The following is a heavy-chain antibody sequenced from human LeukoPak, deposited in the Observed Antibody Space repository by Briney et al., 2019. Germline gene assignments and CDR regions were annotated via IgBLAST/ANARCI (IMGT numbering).Heavy chain of an antibody. Sequence: SETLSLTCTVSGGSISSYYWSWIRQPPGKGLEWIGYIYYSGSTNYNPSLKSRVTISVDTSKNQFSLKLSSVTAADTAVYYCASTYSSSWYWFDPWGQGILVTVSS. D-gene: IGHD6-13*01. CDR2: IYYSGST. CDR3: ASTYSSSWYWFDP. CDR1: GGSISSYY. J-gene: IGHJ5*02. V-gene: IGHV4-59*01.